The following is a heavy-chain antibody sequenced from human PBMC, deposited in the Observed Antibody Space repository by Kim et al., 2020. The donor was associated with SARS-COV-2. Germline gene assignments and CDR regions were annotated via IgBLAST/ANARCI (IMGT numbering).Heavy chain of an antibody. J-gene: IGHJ4*02. CDR2: ISGSGSST. CDR1: GFTFSSYA. D-gene: IGHD3-16*02. Sequence: GGSLRLSCAASGFTFSSYAMSWVRQAPGKGLEWVSAISGSGSSTYYADSVKGRFTISRDNAKNTLYLQMNSLRAEDTAVYYCAKDIGGYPMITFGGVVAMGYFDYWGQGTLVTVSS. CDR3: AKDIGGYPMITFGGVVAMGYFDY. V-gene: IGHV3-23*01.